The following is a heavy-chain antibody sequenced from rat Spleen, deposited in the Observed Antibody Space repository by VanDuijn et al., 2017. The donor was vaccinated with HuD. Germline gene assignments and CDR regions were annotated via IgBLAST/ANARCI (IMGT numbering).Heavy chain of an antibody. V-gene: IGHV5S23*01. D-gene: IGHD1-12*02. Sequence: EVQLVESGGGLVQPGRSLKLSCAASGFTFSDYVMDWVRQAPKKGLEWVASISPSGTKSHYRDSVKGRFTISRDNAKSTLYLQMDSLKSEDTATYYCATDGYYDGIYYSVYVMDAWAQGASVTVSS. CDR3: ATDGYYDGIYYSVYVMDA. CDR2: ISPSGTKS. J-gene: IGHJ4*01. CDR1: GFTFSDYV.